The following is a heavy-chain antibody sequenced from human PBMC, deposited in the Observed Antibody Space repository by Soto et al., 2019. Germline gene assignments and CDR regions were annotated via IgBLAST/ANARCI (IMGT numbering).Heavy chain of an antibody. Sequence: QVQLVQSGAEVKKPGSSVKVSCEASGGTFSSYPINWVRQAPGQGLEWMGGIIPFFGTSNYAQKFQGRVTITADDSTITASMELRSLRSEDTAVYYCARVGHITNYGMAVWGQGTTVTVSS. CDR3: ARVGHITNYGMAV. CDR1: GGTFSSYP. D-gene: IGHD1-26*01. V-gene: IGHV1-69*01. J-gene: IGHJ6*02. CDR2: IIPFFGTS.